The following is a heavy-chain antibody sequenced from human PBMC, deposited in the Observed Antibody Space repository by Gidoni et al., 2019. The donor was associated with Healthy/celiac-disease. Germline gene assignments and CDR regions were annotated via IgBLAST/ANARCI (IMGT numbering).Heavy chain of an antibody. J-gene: IGHJ3*02. V-gene: IGHV4-39*01. CDR1: GGSIGSSSYY. Sequence: QLQLQESGPGLVKPSETLSLTCTVSGGSIGSSSYYWGWIRQPPGKGLEWIGSIYYSGSTYYNPSLKSRVAISVDTSKNQFSLKLSSVTAADTAVYYCASPRITMMSTHAFDIWGQGTMVTVSS. CDR2: IYYSGST. CDR3: ASPRITMMSTHAFDI. D-gene: IGHD3-22*01.